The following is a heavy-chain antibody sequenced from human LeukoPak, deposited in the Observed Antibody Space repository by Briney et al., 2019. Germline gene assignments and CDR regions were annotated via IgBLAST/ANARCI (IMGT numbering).Heavy chain of an antibody. CDR2: IYPGDSDT. J-gene: IGHJ3*02. CDR3: ARPKYYYDSSGHAFDI. D-gene: IGHD3-22*01. CDR1: GYSFNTYW. Sequence: GESLKISCEGSGYSFNTYWIGWVRQMPGKGLEWMGIIYPGDSDTRYSPSFQGQVTISADKSISTAYLQWSSLKASDTAMYYCARPKYYYDSSGHAFDIWGQGTMVTVSS. V-gene: IGHV5-51*01.